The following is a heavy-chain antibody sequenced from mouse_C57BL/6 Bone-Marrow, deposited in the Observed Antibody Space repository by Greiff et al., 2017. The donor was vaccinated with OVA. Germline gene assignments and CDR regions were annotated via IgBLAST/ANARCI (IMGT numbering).Heavy chain of an antibody. Sequence: QVQLQQPGAELVKPGASVKMSCKASGYTFTSYWITWVKQRPGQGLEWIGDIYPGSGSTNYNEKFKSKATLTVDTSSSTAYMQLSSLTSEDSAVYCYASRDRPVFYAIEYWGRGASVTVSS. V-gene: IGHV1-55*01. J-gene: IGHJ4*01. CDR3: ASRDRPVFYAIEY. CDR1: GYTFTSYW. CDR2: IYPGSGST.